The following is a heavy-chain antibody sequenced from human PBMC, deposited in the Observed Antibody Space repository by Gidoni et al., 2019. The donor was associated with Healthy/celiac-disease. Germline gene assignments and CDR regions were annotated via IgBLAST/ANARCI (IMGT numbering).Heavy chain of an antibody. CDR1: GYTFTGYY. Sequence: QVQLVQSGAEVKKPGASVKVSCKASGYTFTGYYMHWVRQAPGQGLEWMGWINPNSGGTNYAQKFQGRVTMTRDTSISTAYMELSRLRSDDTAVYYCARDHSGGYESNWFDPWGQGTLVTVSS. V-gene: IGHV1-2*02. CDR2: INPNSGGT. D-gene: IGHD5-12*01. J-gene: IGHJ5*02. CDR3: ARDHSGGYESNWFDP.